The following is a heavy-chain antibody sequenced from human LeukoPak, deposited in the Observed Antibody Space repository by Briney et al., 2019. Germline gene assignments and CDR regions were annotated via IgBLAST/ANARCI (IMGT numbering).Heavy chain of an antibody. Sequence: PSETLSLTCAVYGGSFSGYYWSWIRQPPGKGLEWIGEINHSGSTNYNPSLKSRVTISVDTSKNQFSLKLSSVTAADTAVYYCGRWRESSSWPPGYLQHWGQGTLVTVSS. J-gene: IGHJ1*01. V-gene: IGHV4-34*01. D-gene: IGHD6-13*01. CDR2: INHSGST. CDR1: GGSFSGYY. CDR3: GRWRESSSWPPGYLQH.